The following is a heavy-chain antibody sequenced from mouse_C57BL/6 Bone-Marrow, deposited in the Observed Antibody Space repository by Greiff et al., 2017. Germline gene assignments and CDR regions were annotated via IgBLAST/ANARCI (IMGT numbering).Heavy chain of an antibody. V-gene: IGHV1-64*01. CDR3: ARATMGSWFAY. J-gene: IGHJ3*01. CDR1: GYTFTSYW. D-gene: IGHD1-1*02. CDR2: IHPNSGST. Sequence: VQLQQPGAELVKPGASVTLSCKASGYTFTSYWMHWVKQRPGQGLEWIGIIHPNSGSTNYNEKFKSKATLTVDKSSSTAYMQLSSLTSEDSAVYYCARATMGSWFAYWGQGTLVTVSA.